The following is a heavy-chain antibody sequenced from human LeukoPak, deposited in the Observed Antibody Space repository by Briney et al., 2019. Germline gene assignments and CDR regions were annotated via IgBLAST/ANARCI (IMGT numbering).Heavy chain of an antibody. J-gene: IGHJ4*02. CDR2: ISGSADNT. Sequence: GGSLRLSCTASGFTLSSYAMSWVRQAPGEGLEWVSTISGSADNTNYAEAVKGRFTISRDNSKNTMYLQMNSLRAEDTAVYYCARGYYDSSGYYPYIYYFDYWGQGTLVTVSS. D-gene: IGHD3-22*01. CDR3: ARGYYDSSGYYPYIYYFDY. CDR1: GFTLSSYA. V-gene: IGHV3-23*01.